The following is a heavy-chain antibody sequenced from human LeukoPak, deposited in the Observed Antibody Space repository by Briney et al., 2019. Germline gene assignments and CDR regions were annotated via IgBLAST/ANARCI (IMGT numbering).Heavy chain of an antibody. CDR2: ISGSGGTT. J-gene: IGHJ4*02. CDR3: AKEYCSGGCHEDYFDY. V-gene: IGHV3-23*01. Sequence: GGSLRLSCAASGFTFSNYAMSWVRQAPGKGLEWVSGISGSGGTTYYADSVKGRFTISRDNSKNTVYLQLNSLGAEDTAVYSCAKEYCSGGCHEDYFDYWGRGTLVTVSS. D-gene: IGHD2-15*01. CDR1: GFTFSNYA.